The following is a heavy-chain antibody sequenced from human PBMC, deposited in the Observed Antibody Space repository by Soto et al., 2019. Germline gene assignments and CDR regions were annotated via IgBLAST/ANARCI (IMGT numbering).Heavy chain of an antibody. Sequence: ASVKVSCKASGYTFTSYGISWVRQAPGQGLEWMGWISAYNGNTNYAQKLQGRVTMTTDTSTSTAYMELRSLRSDDTAVYYCARAKMVRGGIIAHAPSGMAVWGEGTTVFVS. J-gene: IGHJ6*02. CDR2: ISAYNGNT. CDR3: ARAKMVRGGIIAHAPSGMAV. CDR1: GYTFTSYG. D-gene: IGHD3-10*01. V-gene: IGHV1-18*01.